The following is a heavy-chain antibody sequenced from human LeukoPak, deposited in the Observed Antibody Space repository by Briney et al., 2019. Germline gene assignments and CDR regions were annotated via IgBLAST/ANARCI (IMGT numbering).Heavy chain of an antibody. V-gene: IGHV3-30*04. CDR1: GFTFISYA. J-gene: IGHJ4*02. CDR2: ISFHGTDS. D-gene: IGHD2-2*01. Sequence: GTSLRLSCAASGFTFISYAIHWVRQAPGKGLEWVAVISFHGTDSFYADSVKGRFTISRDNSKNTLYLQMSSLRADDTAVYYCAKSFRSTSLDYWGQGTLVTVSS. CDR3: AKSFRSTSLDY.